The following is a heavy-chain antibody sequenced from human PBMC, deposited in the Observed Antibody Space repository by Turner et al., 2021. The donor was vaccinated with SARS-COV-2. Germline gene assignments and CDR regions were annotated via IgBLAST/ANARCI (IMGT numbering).Heavy chain of an antibody. V-gene: IGHV1-24*01. Sequence: QVQLVQSGAEVKKPGAAVKVPCRVSGYTLTELSMHWVRQAPGKGLEWMGGFDPEDGKTIYAQNLQGRVTMTEDTSTDTAYMELRSLRSEDTAVYYCATHYDIVNPYYAPRGYSGMDVWGQGTAVTVSS. CDR1: GYTLTELS. D-gene: IGHD3-9*01. J-gene: IGHJ6*02. CDR2: FDPEDGKT. CDR3: ATHYDIVNPYYAPRGYSGMDV.